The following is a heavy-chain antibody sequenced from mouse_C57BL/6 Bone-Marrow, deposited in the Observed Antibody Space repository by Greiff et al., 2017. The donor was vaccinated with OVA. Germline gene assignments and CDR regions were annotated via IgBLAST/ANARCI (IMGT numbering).Heavy chain of an antibody. Sequence: QVQLQQSGAELLKPGASVKLSCKATGYTFTGYWIEWVKQRPGHGLEWIGEILPGSGSTNYNEKFKGKATFTADTSSNTAYLQRSSLATEDSAIYDCARHDGSSVYAMDYWGQGTSVTVSS. CDR2: ILPGSGST. V-gene: IGHV1-9*01. CDR1: GYTFTGYW. J-gene: IGHJ4*01. CDR3: ARHDGSSVYAMDY. D-gene: IGHD1-1*01.